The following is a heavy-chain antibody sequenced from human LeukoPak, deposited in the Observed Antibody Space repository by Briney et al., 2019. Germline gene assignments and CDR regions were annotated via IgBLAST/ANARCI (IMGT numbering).Heavy chain of an antibody. D-gene: IGHD3-22*01. CDR2: IYYSGST. J-gene: IGHJ4*02. CDR3: ARAPRGSSGYFAY. V-gene: IGHV4-59*01. Sequence: SETLSLTCTVSGGSISSYYWSWIRQPPGKGLEWIGYIYYSGSTNYNPSLKSRVTISVDTSKNQFSLKLSSVTAADTAVYYCARAPRGSSGYFAYWGQGTLVTVSS. CDR1: GGSISSYY.